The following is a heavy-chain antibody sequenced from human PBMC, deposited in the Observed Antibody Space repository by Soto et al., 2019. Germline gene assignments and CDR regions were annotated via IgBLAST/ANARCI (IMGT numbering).Heavy chain of an antibody. CDR3: ARAVYYFDSSGSMYYFDY. CDR2: INPSGDST. J-gene: IGHJ4*02. CDR1: GYTFTTYQ. D-gene: IGHD3-22*01. Sequence: ASVKVSCKASGYTFTTYQMHWVRQAPGQGLEWMGTINPSGDSTSYAQKFQGRVTLTRDTSTSTFYMELSSLRSEDTAVFYCARAVYYFDSSGSMYYFDYWGQGTLVTVSS. V-gene: IGHV1-46*01.